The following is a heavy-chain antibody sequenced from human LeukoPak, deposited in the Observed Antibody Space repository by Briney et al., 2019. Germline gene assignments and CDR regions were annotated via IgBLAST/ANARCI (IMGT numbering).Heavy chain of an antibody. CDR2: INWNGGST. V-gene: IGHV3-20*04. J-gene: IGHJ4*02. CDR3: ARFREDYGDFDY. CDR1: GFTFDDCG. D-gene: IGHD4-17*01. Sequence: PGGSLRLSCAASGFTFDDCGMSWVRQAPGKGLEWVSGINWNGGSTGYADSVKGRFTISRDNAKNSLYLQMNSLRAEDTAVYYCARFREDYGDFDYWGQGTLVTVSS.